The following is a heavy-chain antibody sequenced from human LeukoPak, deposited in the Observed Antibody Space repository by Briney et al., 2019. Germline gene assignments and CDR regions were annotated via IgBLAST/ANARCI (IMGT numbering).Heavy chain of an antibody. CDR3: AKEHDYTNAAPEWGFDS. V-gene: IGHV3-23*01. Sequence: GGSLRLSCAASGFTFSIYAMSWVRQAPGKGLEWVSGISGSSSHTKDADFVRGRFTIYRDNSRNTLYLQLNSLRAEDTAVYYCAKEHDYTNAAPEWGFDSWGREPWSSSPQ. J-gene: IGHJ4*02. CDR2: ISGSSSHT. D-gene: IGHD2-2*02. CDR1: GFTFSIYA.